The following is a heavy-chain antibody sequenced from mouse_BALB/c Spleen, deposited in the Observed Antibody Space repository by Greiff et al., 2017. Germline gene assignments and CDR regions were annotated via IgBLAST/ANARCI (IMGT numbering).Heavy chain of an antibody. D-gene: IGHD2-1*01. J-gene: IGHJ2*01. CDR3: ARSDGNYVFDY. CDR1: GYTFTDYW. V-gene: IGHV1-69*01. Sequence: QVQLQQPGAELVMPGASVKMSCKAPGYTFTDYWMHWVKQRPGQGLEWIGAIDTSDSYTSYNQKFKGKATLTVDESSSTAYMQLSSLTSEDSAVYYCARSDGNYVFDYWGQGTTLTVSS. CDR2: IDTSDSYT.